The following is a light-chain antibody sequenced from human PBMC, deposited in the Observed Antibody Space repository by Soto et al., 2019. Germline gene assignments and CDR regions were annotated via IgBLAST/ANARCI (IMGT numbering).Light chain of an antibody. CDR3: QQYGSSPTT. CDR1: QSVSSSY. V-gene: IGKV3-20*01. Sequence: EIVVTQSRSTLSVSPGQSSTLCCRASQSVSSSYLAWYQQKTGQAPRIXIYGASSRATGIPDRFSGSGSGADFNLTISRLETEDFAVYYCQQYGSSPTTFGQGTKVDIK. J-gene: IGKJ1*01. CDR2: GAS.